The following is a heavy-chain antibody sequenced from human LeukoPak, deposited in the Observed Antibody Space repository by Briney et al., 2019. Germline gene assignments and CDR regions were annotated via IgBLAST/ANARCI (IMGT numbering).Heavy chain of an antibody. Sequence: PSQTLSLTCTVYGGSISSGVYYCSWIRQPPGKGLEWIGYIYYSGSTNYNPSLKSRVTISVDTSKNQFSLQLSSVTAADTAVYYCARASDFWSGYRDGGRYFDYWGQGTLVTVSS. D-gene: IGHD3-3*01. CDR1: GGSISSGVYY. V-gene: IGHV4-61*08. J-gene: IGHJ4*02. CDR2: IYYSGST. CDR3: ARASDFWSGYRDGGRYFDY.